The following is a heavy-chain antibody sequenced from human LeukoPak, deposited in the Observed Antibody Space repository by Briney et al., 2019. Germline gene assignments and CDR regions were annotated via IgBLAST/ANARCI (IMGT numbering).Heavy chain of an antibody. CDR3: AKDILLDY. Sequence: GGSLRLSCAASGFTFSTYWMSWVRQAPGKGLEWVAVIWYDGSNKYYADSVKGRFTISRDNSKNTLYLQMNSLRAEDTAVYYCAKDILLDYWGQGTLVTVSS. CDR2: IWYDGSNK. J-gene: IGHJ4*02. V-gene: IGHV3-33*06. CDR1: GFTFSTYW.